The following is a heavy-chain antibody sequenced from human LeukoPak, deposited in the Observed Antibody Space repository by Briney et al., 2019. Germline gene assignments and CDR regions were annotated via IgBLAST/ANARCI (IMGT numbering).Heavy chain of an antibody. CDR1: GGSFSGYQ. CDR2: INYGGST. D-gene: IGHD1-26*01. Sequence: PSETLSLTCAVYGGSFSGYQWSWIRQPPGKGLEWIGEINYGGSTNYNPSLKSRVTISVDTSKNQVSLKVHSVTAADTAVYYCARGQYSGSYPRDWGQGTLVTVSS. CDR3: ARGQYSGSYPRD. V-gene: IGHV4-34*01. J-gene: IGHJ4*02.